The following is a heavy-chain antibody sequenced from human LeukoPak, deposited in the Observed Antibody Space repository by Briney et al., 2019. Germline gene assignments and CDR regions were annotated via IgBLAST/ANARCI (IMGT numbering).Heavy chain of an antibody. D-gene: IGHD6-19*01. Sequence: GGSLRLSCVVSGLRFRNYGMHWVRQAPGKGLEWVAVIYYDGSNQYYVDSVKGRFTISRDNSKNTLYLQMNSLRAEDTAVYYCARPVSGWYWFDNWGQGSLVTVSS. CDR1: GLRFRNYG. J-gene: IGHJ4*02. CDR2: IYYDGSNQ. CDR3: ARPVSGWYWFDN. V-gene: IGHV3-33*01.